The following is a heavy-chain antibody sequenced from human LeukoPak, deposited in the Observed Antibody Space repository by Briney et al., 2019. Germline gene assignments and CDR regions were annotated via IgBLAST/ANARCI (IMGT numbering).Heavy chain of an antibody. Sequence: GGSLRLSCAASGFTFSSYWMHWVRQAPGKGLVWVARINTDGSRTNYADSVEGRFTISRDNAKNTLFLQMNSLRAEDTAVYYCAKDNQSADYDFWSGYIGGYFDYWGQGTLVTVSS. CDR3: AKDNQSADYDFWSGYIGGYFDY. CDR2: INTDGSRT. D-gene: IGHD3-3*01. V-gene: IGHV3-74*01. J-gene: IGHJ4*02. CDR1: GFTFSSYW.